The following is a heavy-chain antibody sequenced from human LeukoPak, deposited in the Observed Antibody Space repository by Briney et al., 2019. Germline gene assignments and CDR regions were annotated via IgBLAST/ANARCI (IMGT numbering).Heavy chain of an antibody. CDR3: ASLGELSLGKDY. V-gene: IGHV1-18*01. D-gene: IGHD3-16*02. CDR1: GYTFTSYG. J-gene: IGHJ4*02. CDR2: ISPYNSNT. Sequence: GASVKVSCKASGYTFTSYGISWVRQAPGQGLEWMGWISPYNSNTYYAQNLQGRVTMTTDTSTSTTYMELRSLRSDDTAVYYCASLGELSLGKDYWGEGTLVTVSS.